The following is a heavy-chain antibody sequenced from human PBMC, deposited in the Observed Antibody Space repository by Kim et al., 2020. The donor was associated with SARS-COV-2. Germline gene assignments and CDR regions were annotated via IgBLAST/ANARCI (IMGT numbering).Heavy chain of an antibody. J-gene: IGHJ3*02. CDR1: GFTFNRNS. Sequence: GGSLRLSCAASGFTFNRNSMNWVRQTPGKGLEWVSSISSSGRYIYYADSVKGRFTISRDNAKNSLYLQMNSLRAEDTAVYYCARSEAPYSYGSNDSFDIWGQGTMVTVSS. D-gene: IGHD5-18*01. CDR2: ISSSGRYI. V-gene: IGHV3-21*01. CDR3: ARSEAPYSYGSNDSFDI.